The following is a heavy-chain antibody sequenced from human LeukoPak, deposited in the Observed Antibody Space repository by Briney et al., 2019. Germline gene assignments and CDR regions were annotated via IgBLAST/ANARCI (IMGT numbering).Heavy chain of an antibody. CDR2: IIPILGIA. CDR1: GGTFSSYA. J-gene: IGHJ6*02. Sequence: GSSVKVSCKASGGTFSSYAISWVRQAPGQGLEWMGRIIPILGIANYAQKFQGRVTITADKSTSTAYMELSSLRSEDTAVYYCARANLSGGSPGGLYYYYYGMDVWGQGTTVTVSS. V-gene: IGHV1-69*04. CDR3: ARANLSGGSPGGLYYYYYGMDV. D-gene: IGHD1-26*01.